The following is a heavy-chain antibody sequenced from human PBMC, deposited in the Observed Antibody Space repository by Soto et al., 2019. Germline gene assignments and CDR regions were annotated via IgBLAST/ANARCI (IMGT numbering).Heavy chain of an antibody. D-gene: IGHD6-13*01. Sequence: PGESLKISCKGSGYSFTSYWISWVRQMPGKGLEWMGRIDPSDSYTNCSPSFQGHVTISADKSISTAYLQWSSLKASDTAMYYCATSAYSSSWSPWFDPWGQGTLVTVSS. J-gene: IGHJ5*02. CDR3: ATSAYSSSWSPWFDP. V-gene: IGHV5-10-1*01. CDR1: GYSFTSYW. CDR2: IDPSDSYT.